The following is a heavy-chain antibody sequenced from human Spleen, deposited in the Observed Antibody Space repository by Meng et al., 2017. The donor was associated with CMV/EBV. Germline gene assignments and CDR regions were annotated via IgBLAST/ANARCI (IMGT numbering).Heavy chain of an antibody. CDR2: INHSGST. V-gene: IGHV4-34*01. Sequence: QLQPCVAGLLNPPELVFPTCCVDGGSFSGYYWSWIRQPPGKGLEWIGEINHSGSTNYNPSLKSRVTISVDTSKNQFSLKLSSVTAADTAVYYCAREGYDFWSGYYRPRHYFDYWGQGTLVTVSS. CDR1: GGSFSGYY. CDR3: AREGYDFWSGYYRPRHYFDY. J-gene: IGHJ4*02. D-gene: IGHD3-3*01.